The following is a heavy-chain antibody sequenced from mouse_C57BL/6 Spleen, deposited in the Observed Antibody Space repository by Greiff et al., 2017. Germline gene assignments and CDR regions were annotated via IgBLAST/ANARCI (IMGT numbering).Heavy chain of an antibody. CDR3: TRDAGDNEGFAY. D-gene: IGHD1-3*01. V-gene: IGHV5-9-1*02. Sequence: EVQGVESGAGLVKPGGSLKLSCAASGFTFSSYAMSWVRQTPEKRLEWVAYISSGGDYIYYADTVKGRFTVSRDNARNTLYLQMSSLKSEDTAMYYCTRDAGDNEGFAYWGQGTLVTVSA. CDR1: GFTFSSYA. CDR2: ISSGGDYI. J-gene: IGHJ3*01.